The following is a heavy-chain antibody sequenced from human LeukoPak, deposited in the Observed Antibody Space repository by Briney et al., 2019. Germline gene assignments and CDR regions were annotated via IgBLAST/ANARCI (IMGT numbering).Heavy chain of an antibody. CDR2: IRYDGSNK. Sequence: PGGSLRLSCAASGFTFSSYGMHWVRQAPGKGLEWVAFIRYDGSNKYYADSVEGRFTIPRDNSKNTLYLQMNSLRAEDTAVYYCTLWGIVVVVAAPIDIWGQGTMVTVSS. J-gene: IGHJ3*02. CDR1: GFTFSSYG. CDR3: TLWGIVVVVAAPIDI. V-gene: IGHV3-30*02. D-gene: IGHD2-15*01.